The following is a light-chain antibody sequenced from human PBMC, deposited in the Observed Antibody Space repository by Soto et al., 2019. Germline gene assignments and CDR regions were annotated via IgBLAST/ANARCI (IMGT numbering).Light chain of an antibody. Sequence: EIVLTQSPGTLSLSPGERATLSCRASQSLSNNLAWYQQRPGQAPRLLIYDASKRATGIPARFSGSGSGTEFNLTISSLPSEDFAVYYCQQYNNWPRTFGQGTKVDIK. CDR3: QQYNNWPRT. CDR2: DAS. V-gene: IGKV3-15*01. CDR1: QSLSNN. J-gene: IGKJ1*01.